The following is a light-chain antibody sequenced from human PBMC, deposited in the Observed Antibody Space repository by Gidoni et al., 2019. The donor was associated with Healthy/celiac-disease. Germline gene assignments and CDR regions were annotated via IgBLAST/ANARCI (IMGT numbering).Light chain of an antibody. J-gene: IGKJ4*01. CDR2: GAS. V-gene: IGKV3-20*01. CDR3: QQYGSSPPLT. CDR1: QSVSSSY. Sequence: IVLTHSPGTLSLSLAERATLSCRASQSVSSSYLAWYQQKPGQAPRLLIYGASSRATGIPDRSSGSGSGTDFTLTISRMEPEDFAVYYCQQYGSSPPLTFGGGTKVEIK.